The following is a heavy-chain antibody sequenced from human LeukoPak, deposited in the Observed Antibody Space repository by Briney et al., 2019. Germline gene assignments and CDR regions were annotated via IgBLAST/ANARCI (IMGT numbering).Heavy chain of an antibody. Sequence: GGSLRLSCIASGFPFSTCSMNWVRQAPGRGLEWLSYISGSGSAVYYADSVKGRFTISRDNARNSVSLQMDSLRPEDTAVYYCTNFKPPAPDALDIWGQGTVVTVSS. V-gene: IGHV3-48*01. CDR1: GFPFSTCS. J-gene: IGHJ3*02. CDR3: TNFKPPAPDALDI. D-gene: IGHD1-14*01. CDR2: ISGSGSAV.